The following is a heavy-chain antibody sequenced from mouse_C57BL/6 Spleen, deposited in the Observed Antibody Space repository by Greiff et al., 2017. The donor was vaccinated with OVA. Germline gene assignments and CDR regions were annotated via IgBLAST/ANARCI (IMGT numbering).Heavy chain of an antibody. D-gene: IGHD4-1*01. Sequence: QVQLQQSGTELVKPGASVKLSCKASGYTFTSYWMHWVKQRPGQGLEWIGNINPSNGGTNYNEKFKSKATLTVDKSSSTAYMQLNSLTSEDSAVYYCARETAGTHWYFDVWGTGTTVTVSS. CDR3: ARETAGTHWYFDV. CDR1: GYTFTSYW. CDR2: INPSNGGT. V-gene: IGHV1-53*01. J-gene: IGHJ1*03.